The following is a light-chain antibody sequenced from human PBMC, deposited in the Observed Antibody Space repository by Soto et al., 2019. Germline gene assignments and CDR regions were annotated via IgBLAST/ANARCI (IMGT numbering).Light chain of an antibody. CDR2: DTS. CDR3: LLSYSGASYV. CDR1: TGVVTSGHY. J-gene: IGLJ1*01. Sequence: QAVVTQEPSLTVSPGGTVTLPRGSRTGVVTSGHYPYWFQQKPGQAPRTLIYDTSNKHSWTPARFSGSLLGGKAALTLSGAQPEDEAEYYCLLSYSGASYVFGTGTKVTVL. V-gene: IGLV7-46*01.